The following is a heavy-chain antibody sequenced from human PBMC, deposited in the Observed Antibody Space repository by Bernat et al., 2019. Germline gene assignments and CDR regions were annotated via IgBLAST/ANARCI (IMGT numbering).Heavy chain of an antibody. CDR3: ARIRGYSYGQIDY. CDR1: GFTFSSYG. CDR2: IWYDGSNK. V-gene: IGHV3-33*01. Sequence: QVQLVESGGGVVQPGRSLRLSCAASGFTFSSYGMHWVRQAPGKGLEWVAVIWYDGSNKYYADSVTGRFTISRDNSKNTLYLQMNSLRAEDTAVYYCARIRGYSYGQIDYWGQGTLVTVSS. D-gene: IGHD5-18*01. J-gene: IGHJ4*02.